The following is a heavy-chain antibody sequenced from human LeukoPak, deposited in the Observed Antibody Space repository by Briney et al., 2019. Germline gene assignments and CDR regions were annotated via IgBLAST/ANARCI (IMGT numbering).Heavy chain of an antibody. CDR1: GGSFSGYY. CDR3: ARGRDGSSSRSGRIGYYYMDV. D-gene: IGHD6-6*01. Sequence: SETLSLTCAVYGGSFSGYYWSWIRQPPGKGLEWIGEINHSGSTNYNLSLKSRVTISVDTSKNQFSLKLSSVTAADTAVYYCARGRDGSSSRSGRIGYYYMDVWGKGTTVTVSS. J-gene: IGHJ6*03. V-gene: IGHV4-34*01. CDR2: INHSGST.